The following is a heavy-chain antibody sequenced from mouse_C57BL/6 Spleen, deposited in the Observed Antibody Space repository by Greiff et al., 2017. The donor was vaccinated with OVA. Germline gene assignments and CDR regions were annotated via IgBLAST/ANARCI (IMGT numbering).Heavy chain of an antibody. CDR2: IDPSDSYT. CDR1: GYTFTSYW. Sequence: QVQLQQPGAELVMPGASVKLSCKASGYTFTSYWMHWVKQRPGQGLEWIGEIDPSDSYTNYNQKFKGKSTLTVDKSSSTAYMQLSSLTSEDSAVYYCARLTAQAALGFDYWGQGTTLTVSS. J-gene: IGHJ2*01. CDR3: ARLTAQAALGFDY. V-gene: IGHV1-69*01. D-gene: IGHD3-2*02.